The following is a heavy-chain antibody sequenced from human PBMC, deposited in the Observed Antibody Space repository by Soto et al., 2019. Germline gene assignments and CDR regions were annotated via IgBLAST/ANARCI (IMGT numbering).Heavy chain of an antibody. CDR1: GGTFSSYA. Sequence: GASVKVSCRASGGTFSSYAISWVRQAPGQGLEWMGGIIPIFGTANYAQKFQGRVTITADESTSTAYMELSSLRSEYTAVYYCARETPEIGSSSPLSGYYGMDVWGQGTTVTVSS. J-gene: IGHJ6*02. V-gene: IGHV1-69*13. D-gene: IGHD6-6*01. CDR2: IIPIFGTA. CDR3: ARETPEIGSSSPLSGYYGMDV.